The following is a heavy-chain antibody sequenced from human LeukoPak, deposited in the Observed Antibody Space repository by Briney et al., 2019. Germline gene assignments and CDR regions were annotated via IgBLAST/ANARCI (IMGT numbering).Heavy chain of an antibody. CDR1: GITFSSYG. V-gene: IGHV3-23*01. Sequence: GGSLRLSCAASGITFSSYGMSWVRQAPGKGLEWVSAISGSGGSTYYGDSVKGRFTIFRDNSKNTLYLQMDSLRAEDTAVYYCAKLGDDIVVVPAALFDYWGQGTLVTVSS. J-gene: IGHJ4*02. CDR2: ISGSGGST. CDR3: AKLGDDIVVVPAALFDY. D-gene: IGHD2-2*01.